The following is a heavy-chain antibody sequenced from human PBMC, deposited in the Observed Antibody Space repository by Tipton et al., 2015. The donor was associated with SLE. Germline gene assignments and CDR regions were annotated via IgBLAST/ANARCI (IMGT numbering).Heavy chain of an antibody. V-gene: IGHV3-48*01. CDR1: GFTFSSYS. CDR3: ARDRYDSSGYYVDY. D-gene: IGHD3-22*01. Sequence: SLRLSCAASGFTFSSYSMNWVRQAPGKGLEWVSYISSSSSTIYYADSVKGRFTISRDIAKNSLYLQMNSLRAEDTAVYYCARDRYDSSGYYVDYWGQGTLVTVSS. CDR2: ISSSSSTI. J-gene: IGHJ4*02.